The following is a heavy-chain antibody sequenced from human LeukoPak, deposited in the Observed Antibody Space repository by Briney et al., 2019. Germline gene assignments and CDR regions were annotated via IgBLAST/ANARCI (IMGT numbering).Heavy chain of an antibody. Sequence: GGSLRLSCAASGFTFSSYAMSWVRQAPGKGLEWVSAIGGSGGSTYYADSVKGRFTISRDSSKNTLYLQMNSLGSDDTAVYYCARVVSTSGKFYMDVWGTGTTVTVSS. CDR2: IGGSGGST. CDR1: GFTFSSYA. D-gene: IGHD1-1*01. CDR3: ARVVSTSGKFYMDV. V-gene: IGHV3-23*01. J-gene: IGHJ6*03.